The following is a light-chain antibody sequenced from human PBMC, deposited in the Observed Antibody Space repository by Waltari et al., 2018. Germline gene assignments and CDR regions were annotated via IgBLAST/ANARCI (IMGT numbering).Light chain of an antibody. V-gene: IGLV3-10*01. Sequence: SYELTQPPSVSVSPGQTARITCSGDALPKKYAYWYQQKSGQAPVLVIYEDSKRPSGIPERVAGARAWRMCAVGGSGAQVEDEADYYCYSTDSSGNHRVFGGGTKLTVL. CDR3: YSTDSSGNHRV. J-gene: IGLJ3*02. CDR2: EDS. CDR1: ALPKKY.